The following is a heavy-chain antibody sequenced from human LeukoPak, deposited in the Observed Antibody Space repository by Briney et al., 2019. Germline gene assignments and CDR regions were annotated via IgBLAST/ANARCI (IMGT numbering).Heavy chain of an antibody. J-gene: IGHJ4*02. CDR1: GFTFSSYA. D-gene: IGHD5-18*01. Sequence: GGSLRLSCAASGFTFSSYAMSWVRQAPGKGLEWVANIKQDGSEKYYEDSVKGRFTISRDNAKNSLYLQMNSLRAEDTAMYYCARDIQNVDTPMALDYWGQGTLVTVSS. CDR3: ARDIQNVDTPMALDY. CDR2: IKQDGSEK. V-gene: IGHV3-7*01.